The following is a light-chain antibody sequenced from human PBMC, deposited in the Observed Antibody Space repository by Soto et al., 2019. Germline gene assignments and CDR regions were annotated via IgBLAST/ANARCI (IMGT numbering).Light chain of an antibody. Sequence: EIGTSQSPATLSVSPGGRATLSCRASQSISDTLAWYQQKPGQAPRLLIYGASKRATGFPARFSGSGSGTDFTLTISSLQSEDFAVYYCQQYNNWPWTFGQGTKVDIK. CDR2: GAS. CDR1: QSISDT. J-gene: IGKJ1*01. CDR3: QQYNNWPWT. V-gene: IGKV3-15*01.